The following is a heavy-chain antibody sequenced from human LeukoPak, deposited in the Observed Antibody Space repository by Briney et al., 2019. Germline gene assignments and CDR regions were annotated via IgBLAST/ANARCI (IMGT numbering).Heavy chain of an antibody. CDR3: ARIAPLDGYRFDY. CDR1: GGSVSSGFYY. Sequence: SETLSLTCTVSGGSVSSGFYYWSWIRQPPGKGLEWIGYINYTGNTNYNPSLKSRVTISVDSSKNQFSLSLSSVTAADTAVYYCARIAPLDGYRFDYWGQGTLVTVSS. CDR2: INYTGNT. V-gene: IGHV4-61*01. J-gene: IGHJ4*02. D-gene: IGHD5-24*01.